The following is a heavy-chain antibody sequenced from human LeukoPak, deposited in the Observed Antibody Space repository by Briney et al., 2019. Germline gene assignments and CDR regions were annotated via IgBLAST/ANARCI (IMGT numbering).Heavy chain of an antibody. CDR1: GYNFNINW. V-gene: IGHV5-51*01. J-gene: IGHJ4*02. Sequence: GESLKISCKGSGYNFNINWIAWVRQMPGKGPEFTGIIYPSDSDIRYSPSFQGQVTISADKSISTAYLQWSSLKASDTAIYYCARRGDRSGYYFDYWGQGTLVTVSS. CDR2: IYPSDSDI. D-gene: IGHD3-22*01. CDR3: ARRGDRSGYYFDY.